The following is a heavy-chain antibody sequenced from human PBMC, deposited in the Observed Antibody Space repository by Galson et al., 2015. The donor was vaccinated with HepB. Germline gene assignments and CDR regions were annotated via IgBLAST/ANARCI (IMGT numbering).Heavy chain of an antibody. CDR3: AGGSGYLIDD. J-gene: IGHJ4*02. CDR1: GFTFSTYW. V-gene: IGHV3-7*03. D-gene: IGHD2-2*03. Sequence: SLRLSCAASGFTFSTYWMNWIRQAPGKGLEWVAIIKQDGSARHYMDSVRGRFTISRDNAKNSLFLQMNSLRTEDTAVYYCAGGSGYLIDDWGQGTLVTVSS. CDR2: IKQDGSAR.